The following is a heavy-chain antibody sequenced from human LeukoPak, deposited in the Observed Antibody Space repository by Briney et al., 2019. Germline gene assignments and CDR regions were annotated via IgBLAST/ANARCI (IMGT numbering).Heavy chain of an antibody. V-gene: IGHV4-39*07. CDR1: GGSIVSSRYY. D-gene: IGHD2-8*01. Sequence: PTETLSLTCIVSGGSIVSSRYYWGWVRQPPGKGLEWIGSMYYSGGTFLNPALKSRVTMSVDTSKNQFSLKLSSVTAADTAVYYCARDRRPLYAFDIWGQGTMVTVSS. CDR2: MYYSGGT. J-gene: IGHJ3*02. CDR3: ARDRRPLYAFDI.